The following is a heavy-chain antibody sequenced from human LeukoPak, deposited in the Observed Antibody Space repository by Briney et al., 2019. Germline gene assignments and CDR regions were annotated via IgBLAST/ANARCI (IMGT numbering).Heavy chain of an antibody. V-gene: IGHV3-23*01. J-gene: IGHJ4*02. CDR1: GFTFSSYA. Sequence: GGSLRLSCAASGFTFSSYAMSWVRQAPGKGLEWVSAISGSGGSTYYADSVKGRFTISRDNSKNTLYLQMNSLRAEDTAVYYCAKDAITFGGVIARPSAGIDYWGQGTLVTVSS. D-gene: IGHD3-16*02. CDR3: AKDAITFGGVIARPSAGIDY. CDR2: ISGSGGST.